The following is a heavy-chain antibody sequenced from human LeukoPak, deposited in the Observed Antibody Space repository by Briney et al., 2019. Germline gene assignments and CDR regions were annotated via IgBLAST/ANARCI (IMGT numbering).Heavy chain of an antibody. V-gene: IGHV4-34*01. J-gene: IGHJ3*02. CDR1: GGSFSGYY. D-gene: IGHD1-26*01. CDR3: AGRVHGGSYLFPHDAFDI. CDR2: INHSGNT. Sequence: SETLSLTCAVYGGSFSGYYWTWIRQPPGKGLEWIGEINHSGNTNYNPSPESRVTISVETSTNHCSLTLSSVTPAATGVYYCAGRVHGGSYLFPHDAFDIWGQGTMVTVSS.